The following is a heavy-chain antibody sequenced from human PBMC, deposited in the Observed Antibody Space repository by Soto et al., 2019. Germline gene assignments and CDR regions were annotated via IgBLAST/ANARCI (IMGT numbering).Heavy chain of an antibody. CDR3: AKSRQPAPGRDAFDI. CDR2: ISGSGGST. J-gene: IGHJ3*02. V-gene: IGHV3-23*01. Sequence: GGSLRLSCAASGFTFSSYAMNWVRQAPGKGLEWVSAISGSGGSTYYADSVKGRFTISRDNSKNTLYLQMNSLRAEDTAVYYCAKSRQPAPGRDAFDIWGQGTMVTVSS. CDR1: GFTFSSYA.